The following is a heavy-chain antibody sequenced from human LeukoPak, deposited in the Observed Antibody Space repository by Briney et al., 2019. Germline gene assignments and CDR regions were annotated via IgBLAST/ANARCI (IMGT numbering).Heavy chain of an antibody. V-gene: IGHV4-31*03. Sequence: SETLSLTCTVSGGSISSSGFYWSWLRQHPGKGLEWIGRIYNSGGTSYNPSLKSRITISVDTPKNQFSPKRSFVSAAVTAVYYWARRGSSGRGNWFDPWGQGSLVIVSS. J-gene: IGHJ5*02. CDR1: GGSISSSGFY. CDR2: IYNSGGT. D-gene: IGHD3-10*01. CDR3: ARRGSSGRGNWFDP.